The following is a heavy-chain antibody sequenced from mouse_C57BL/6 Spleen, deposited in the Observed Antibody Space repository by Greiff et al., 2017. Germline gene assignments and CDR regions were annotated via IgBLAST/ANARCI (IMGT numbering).Heavy chain of an antibody. CDR2: IYPGDGDT. V-gene: IGHV1-82*01. CDR3: ARATEDY. Sequence: QVQLKESGPELVKPGASVKISCKASGYAFSSSWMNWVKQRPGKGLEWIGRIYPGDGDTNYNGKFKGKATLTADKSSSTAYMQLSSLTSEDSAVYFCARATEDYWGQGTTLTVSS. J-gene: IGHJ2*01. D-gene: IGHD6-1*01. CDR1: GYAFSSSW.